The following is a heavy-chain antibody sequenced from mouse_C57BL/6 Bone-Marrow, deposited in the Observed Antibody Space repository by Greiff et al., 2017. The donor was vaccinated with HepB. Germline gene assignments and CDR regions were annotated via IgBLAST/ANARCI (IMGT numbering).Heavy chain of an antibody. Sequence: QVQLQQPGAELVKPGASVKLSCKASGYTFTSYWMHWVKQRPGQGLEWIGMIHPNSGSTNYNEKFKSKATLTVDKSSSTAYLQLSSLTSEDSAVYDCARSEDGLLRRYLDVWGRGTAVTVSA. J-gene: IGHJ1*03. CDR3: ARSEDGLLRRYLDV. V-gene: IGHV1-64*01. D-gene: IGHD2-3*01. CDR2: IHPNSGST. CDR1: GYTFTSYW.